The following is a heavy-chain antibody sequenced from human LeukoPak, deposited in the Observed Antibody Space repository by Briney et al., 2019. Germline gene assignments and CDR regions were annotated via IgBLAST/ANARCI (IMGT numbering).Heavy chain of an antibody. CDR3: AGYDHSNYLAY. CDR2: ISNSGSA. CDR1: GVSISTNY. V-gene: IGHV4-59*13. Sequence: SETLSLTCTVSGVSISTNYWNWIRQSPEKGLEWIGYISNSGSADRHPSLKSRVTISLNPSKNQLSLGLKSVTAADTSVYFCAGYDHSNYLAYWGQGARVTVSS. J-gene: IGHJ4*02. D-gene: IGHD3-16*01.